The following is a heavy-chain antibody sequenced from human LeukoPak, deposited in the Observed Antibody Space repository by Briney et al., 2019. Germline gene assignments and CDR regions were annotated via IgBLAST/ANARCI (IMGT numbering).Heavy chain of an antibody. Sequence: GGSLRLSCEASGFTFGNYAMNWVRQAPGKGLEWVSTISGTGSSTYYADSAKGRFTISRDDSKDTLFLQLNSLTAADTATYFCAKASVAIPQYCNSWGQGTLVTVSS. V-gene: IGHV3-23*01. J-gene: IGHJ5*02. CDR1: GFTFGNYA. CDR3: AKASVAIPQYCNS. D-gene: IGHD2-2*02. CDR2: ISGTGSST.